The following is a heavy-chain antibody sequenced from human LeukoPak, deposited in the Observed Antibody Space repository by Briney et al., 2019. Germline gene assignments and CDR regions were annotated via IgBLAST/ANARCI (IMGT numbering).Heavy chain of an antibody. Sequence: GASVKVSCKASGYTFTSYYMHWVRQAPGQGLEWMGIINPSGGSTSYAQKFQGRVTMTRDMSTSTVYMELSSLRSEDTAVYYCARELTTGTTGSWDYYYYMDVWGKGTTVTISS. D-gene: IGHD1-1*01. J-gene: IGHJ6*03. V-gene: IGHV1-46*01. CDR1: GYTFTSYY. CDR3: ARELTTGTTGSWDYYYYMDV. CDR2: INPSGGST.